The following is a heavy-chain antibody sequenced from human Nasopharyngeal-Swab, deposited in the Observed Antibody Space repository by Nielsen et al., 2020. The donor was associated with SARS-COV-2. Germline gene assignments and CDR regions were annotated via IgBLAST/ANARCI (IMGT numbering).Heavy chain of an antibody. J-gene: IGHJ6*02. CDR2: INQDGSEK. V-gene: IGHV3-7*01. D-gene: IGHD3-22*01. Sequence: GESLKISCVASGFTFRMYWMSWVRQAPGKGLEWVAAINQDGSEKQYVESLKGRITISRDNAKNSLYLQMNSLRVEDTAVYYCARDRDYYDSSGYYYYYGMDVWGQGTTVTVSS. CDR3: ARDRDYYDSSGYYYYYGMDV. CDR1: GFTFRMYW.